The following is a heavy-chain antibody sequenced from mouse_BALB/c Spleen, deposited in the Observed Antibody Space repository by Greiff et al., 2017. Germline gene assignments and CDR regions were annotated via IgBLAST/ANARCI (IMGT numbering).Heavy chain of an antibody. CDR1: GFNIKDTY. J-gene: IGHJ2*01. Sequence: VQLKQSGAELVKPGASVKLSCTASGFNIKDTYMHWVKQRPEQGLEWIGRIDPANGNTKYDPKFQGKATITADTSSNTAYLQLSSLTSEDTAVYYCASDYYGSSYGDYWGQGTTLTVSS. CDR2: IDPANGNT. D-gene: IGHD1-1*01. V-gene: IGHV14-3*02. CDR3: ASDYYGSSYGDY.